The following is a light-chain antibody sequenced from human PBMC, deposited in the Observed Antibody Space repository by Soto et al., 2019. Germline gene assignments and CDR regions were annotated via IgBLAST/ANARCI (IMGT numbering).Light chain of an antibody. V-gene: IGKV1-5*03. Sequence: DYQVTQSPSTLSASVGDRVTITCRASQNIYTWLAWYQQKPGIAPKLLIHKASTLESGVPSRFSGSGFGTEFTLTISGLQPEDSATYYCQQYERDSTFGEGTKVEIK. CDR1: QNIYTW. CDR3: QQYERDST. J-gene: IGKJ4*02. CDR2: KAS.